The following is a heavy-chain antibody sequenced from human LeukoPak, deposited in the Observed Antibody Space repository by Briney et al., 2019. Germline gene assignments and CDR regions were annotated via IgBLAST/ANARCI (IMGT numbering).Heavy chain of an antibody. Sequence: PSETLSLTCTVSGGSISSYYWSWIRQSPGKGLEWIGCIYDTGTTNYIPSLKSRLTISLDTSKKQLSLKLTSVTAADTAVYYCAARLRFLEWFPRPPRNDAFEIWGHGTMVTVSS. CDR2: IYDTGTT. CDR1: GGSISSYY. J-gene: IGHJ3*02. CDR3: AARLRFLEWFPRPPRNDAFEI. V-gene: IGHV4-59*03. D-gene: IGHD3-3*01.